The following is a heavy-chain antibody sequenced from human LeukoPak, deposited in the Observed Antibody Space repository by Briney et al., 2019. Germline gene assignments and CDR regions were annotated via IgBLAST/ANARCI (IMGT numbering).Heavy chain of an antibody. V-gene: IGHV3-23*01. J-gene: IGHJ4*02. D-gene: IGHD3-10*01. CDR3: AKGVYQFYGSGSYTLDF. CDR1: GFTFRLHA. CDR2: LSHSGTGT. Sequence: PGGSLRLSCAASGFTFRLHAMAWVRQAPGKGLEFVSALSHSGTGTSYSDSVKGRFTISRDNSNSTLYLQMNRLRAEDTAVYFCAKGVYQFYGSGSYTLDFWGQGTQLTVSS.